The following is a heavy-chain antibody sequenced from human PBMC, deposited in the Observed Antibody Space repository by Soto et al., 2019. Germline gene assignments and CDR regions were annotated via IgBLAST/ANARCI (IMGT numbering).Heavy chain of an antibody. Sequence: QVQLVQSGAEVKKPGASVKVSCKASGYTFTSYGISWVRQAPGQGLEWMGWISAYNGNTNYAQKLQGRVTMTTDTSTSTAYVELRSLRSDDTAVYYCARVVVAAIFHQDHIFGDYWGQGTLVTVSS. V-gene: IGHV1-18*01. CDR3: ARVVVAAIFHQDHIFGDY. CDR1: GYTFTSYG. CDR2: ISAYNGNT. J-gene: IGHJ4*02. D-gene: IGHD2-15*01.